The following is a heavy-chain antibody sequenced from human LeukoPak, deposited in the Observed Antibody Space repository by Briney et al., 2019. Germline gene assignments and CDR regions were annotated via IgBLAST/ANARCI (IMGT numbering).Heavy chain of an antibody. CDR2: INPNSGGT. D-gene: IGHD4-17*01. CDR1: GYTFTGYY. J-gene: IGHJ6*02. V-gene: IGHV1-2*04. CDR3: ARVASADYGDYVGDGMDV. Sequence: ASVKVSCKASGYTFTGYYMHWVRQAPGQGLEWMGWINPNSGGTNYAQKVQGWVTMTRDTSISTAYMELSRLRSDDTAVYYCARVASADYGDYVGDGMDVWGQGTTVTVSS.